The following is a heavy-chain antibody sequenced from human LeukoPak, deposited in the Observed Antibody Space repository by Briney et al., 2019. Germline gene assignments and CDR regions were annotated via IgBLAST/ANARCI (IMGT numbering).Heavy chain of an antibody. Sequence: SETLSLTCTVSGGSISSSSYYWGWIRQPAGKGLEWIGRFYTSGSTNYNPSLKSRITMSVDTSKNQFSLRLSSVTAADTAVYYCARVYCSSTSCVFDYWGQGTLVTVSS. V-gene: IGHV4-61*02. CDR3: ARVYCSSTSCVFDY. J-gene: IGHJ4*02. D-gene: IGHD2-2*01. CDR2: FYTSGST. CDR1: GGSISSSSYY.